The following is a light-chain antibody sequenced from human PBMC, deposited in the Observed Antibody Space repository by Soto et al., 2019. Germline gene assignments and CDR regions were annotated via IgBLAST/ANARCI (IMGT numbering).Light chain of an antibody. CDR1: QDIRGA. CDR3: QQFNSYPII. CDR2: DVS. Sequence: AIQLTQSPSSLSASVGDRVTITCRASQDIRGALAWYQQKPGKAPKILIYDVSSLQSWVPSRFSGSSSGTDFTLTISGLQPEDFATYYCQQFNSYPIIFGQGTRLDIK. V-gene: IGKV1-13*02. J-gene: IGKJ5*01.